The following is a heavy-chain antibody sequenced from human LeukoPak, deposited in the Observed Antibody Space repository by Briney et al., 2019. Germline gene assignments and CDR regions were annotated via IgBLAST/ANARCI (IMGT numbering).Heavy chain of an antibody. V-gene: IGHV3-33*01. CDR1: GFTFTNYG. Sequence: GRSLGLSCTTSGFTFTNYGINWVRQAPGKGLEWVAAIWYDGSKTSYTDSVKGRFTVSRDISKNTVYLQMNGLKAEDTAVYYCARDDCSTTPCYAYWGQGTLVAVSS. D-gene: IGHD2-2*01. CDR3: ARDDCSTTPCYAY. CDR2: IWYDGSKT. J-gene: IGHJ4*02.